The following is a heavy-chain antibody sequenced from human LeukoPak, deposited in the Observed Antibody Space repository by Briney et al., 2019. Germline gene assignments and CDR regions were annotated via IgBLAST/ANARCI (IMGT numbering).Heavy chain of an antibody. CDR1: GFIFSDYG. D-gene: IGHD6-13*01. Sequence: PGGSLRLSCAASGFIFSDYGMNWVRQAPGKGLEWLLYISYGSSTIYYADSVKGRFTISRDNAKNSLYLQMNSLRAEDTAVYYCARVSWQQLVLDYWGQGTLVTVSS. CDR3: ARVSWQQLVLDY. CDR2: ISYGSSTI. V-gene: IGHV3-48*01. J-gene: IGHJ4*02.